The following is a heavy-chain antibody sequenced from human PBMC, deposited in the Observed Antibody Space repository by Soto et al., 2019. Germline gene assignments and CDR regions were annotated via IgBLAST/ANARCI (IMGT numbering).Heavy chain of an antibody. CDR3: ARGSNIVEVTAPSYFDL. J-gene: IGHJ2*01. CDR2: IKQDGSEK. Sequence: EVQLVESGGGLVQPGGSLRLSCAASGFTFSSYWMSWVRQAPGKGLEWVANIKQDGSEKYYVDSVKGRFTISRDNAKNSLYLQMNSLRAEDTAVYYCARGSNIVEVTAPSYFDLWGRGTLVTVSS. D-gene: IGHD2-21*02. CDR1: GFTFSSYW. V-gene: IGHV3-7*03.